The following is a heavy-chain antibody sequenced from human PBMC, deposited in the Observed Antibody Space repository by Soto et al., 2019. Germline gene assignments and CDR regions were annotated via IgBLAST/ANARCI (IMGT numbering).Heavy chain of an antibody. J-gene: IGHJ6*02. Sequence: GGSLRLSCAASGFPFSSYDMHWVRQATGKGLEWVSAIGTAGDTYYPGSVKGRFTISRENAKNSLYLQMNSLRAGDTAVYYCARALHPYYYDSSGSLPPYYYYGMDVWGQGTTVTV. CDR1: GFPFSSYD. V-gene: IGHV3-13*04. CDR2: IGTAGDT. D-gene: IGHD3-22*01. CDR3: ARALHPYYYDSSGSLPPYYYYGMDV.